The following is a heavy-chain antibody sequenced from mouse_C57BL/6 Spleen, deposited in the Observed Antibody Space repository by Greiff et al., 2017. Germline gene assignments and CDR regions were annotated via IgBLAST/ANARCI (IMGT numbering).Heavy chain of an antibody. CDR3: ARNKAYGSSYVYYAMDY. CDR2: IDPNSGGT. Sequence: QVQLQQPGAELVKPGASVKLSCKASGYTFTSYWMHWVKQRPGRGLEWIGRIDPNSGGTKYNEKFKGKATLTVDKPSSTAYMQLSSLTSEDSAVYYCARNKAYGSSYVYYAMDYWGQGTSVTVSS. J-gene: IGHJ4*01. V-gene: IGHV1-72*01. D-gene: IGHD1-1*01. CDR1: GYTFTSYW.